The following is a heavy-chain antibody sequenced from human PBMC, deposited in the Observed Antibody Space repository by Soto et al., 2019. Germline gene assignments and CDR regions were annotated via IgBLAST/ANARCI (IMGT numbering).Heavy chain of an antibody. CDR1: GFTFSSYS. V-gene: IGHV3-48*01. D-gene: IGHD5-18*01. Sequence: GGSLRLSCAASGFTFSSYSMNWVRQAPGKGLEWVSYISSSSSTIYYADSVKGRFTISRDNAKKSLYLQMNSLRAEDTVVYYCARDSGYSYGPFDYWGQGTLVTVSS. J-gene: IGHJ4*02. CDR3: ARDSGYSYGPFDY. CDR2: ISSSSSTI.